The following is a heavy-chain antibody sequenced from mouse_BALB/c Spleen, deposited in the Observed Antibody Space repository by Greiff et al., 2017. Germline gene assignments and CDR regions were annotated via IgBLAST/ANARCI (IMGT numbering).Heavy chain of an antibody. V-gene: IGHV5-12-1*01. J-gene: IGHJ3*01. CDR1: GFAFSSYD. Sequence: DVKLVESGGGLVKPGGSLKLSCAASGFAFSSYDMSWVRQTPEERLEWVAYISSGGGSTYYPDTVKGRFTISRDNAKNTLYLQMSRLKSEDTAMYYCARPFIRYSFADWGQGTLVTAAA. CDR2: ISSGGGST. D-gene: IGHD2-12*01. CDR3: ARPFIRYSFAD.